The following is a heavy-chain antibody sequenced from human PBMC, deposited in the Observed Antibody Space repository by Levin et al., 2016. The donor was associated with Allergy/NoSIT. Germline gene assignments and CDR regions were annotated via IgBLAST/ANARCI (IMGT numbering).Heavy chain of an antibody. V-gene: IGHV3-30-3*01. CDR2: ISYDGSNK. CDR3: ARRVVVPAANQAVAWNWFDP. Sequence: WIRQPPGKGLEWVAVISYDGSNKYYADSVKGRFTISRDNSKNTLYLQMNSLRAEDTAVYYCARRVVVPAANQAVAWNWFDPWGQGTLVTVSS. J-gene: IGHJ5*02. D-gene: IGHD2-2*01.